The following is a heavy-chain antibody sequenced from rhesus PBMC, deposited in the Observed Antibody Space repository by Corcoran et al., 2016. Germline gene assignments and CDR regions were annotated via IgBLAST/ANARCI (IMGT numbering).Heavy chain of an antibody. CDR2: VGAGNGTI. J-gene: IGHJ6*01. V-gene: IGHV4-65*02. Sequence: VQLQESGPGLVKPSETLSLTCAVSGDSVSSWNGGSWIRQPPGKGLEWIGNVGAGNGTIFYNPSLKSRFTISKDTSKNQFSLKMSSMTAADTAVYYCGRHPYPFGGLDSWGQGVVVTVSS. CDR3: GRHPYPFGGLDS. CDR1: GDSVSSWNG.